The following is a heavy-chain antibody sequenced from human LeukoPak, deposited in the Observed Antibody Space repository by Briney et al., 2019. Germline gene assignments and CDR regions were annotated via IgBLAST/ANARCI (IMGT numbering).Heavy chain of an antibody. CDR2: ITGSSYNK. D-gene: IGHD6-19*01. J-gene: IGHJ4*02. Sequence: GGSLRLSCAASGFTFSDYALNWVRQAPGKGLEWISSITGSSYNKYYAESLKGRVTISRDNAKNSLYLQMDSLRAEDTAVYHCARGSSDWTGVDYWGQGTVVHVSS. V-gene: IGHV3-21*01. CDR3: ARGSSDWTGVDY. CDR1: GFTFSDYA.